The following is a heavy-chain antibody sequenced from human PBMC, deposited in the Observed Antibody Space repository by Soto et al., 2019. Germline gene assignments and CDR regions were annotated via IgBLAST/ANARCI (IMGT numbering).Heavy chain of an antibody. V-gene: IGHV3-23*01. Sequence: EVQLLESGGGLVQPGGSLRLSCAASGFTFSSYAMSWVRQAPGKGLEWVSAISGSGGSTYYADSVKGRFTISRDNSKNTLYLQMDSLRAEDTAVYYCAKVSLYSSGPPKHSYWGQGTLVTVSS. CDR1: GFTFSSYA. J-gene: IGHJ4*02. CDR2: ISGSGGST. D-gene: IGHD3-22*01. CDR3: AKVSLYSSGPPKHSY.